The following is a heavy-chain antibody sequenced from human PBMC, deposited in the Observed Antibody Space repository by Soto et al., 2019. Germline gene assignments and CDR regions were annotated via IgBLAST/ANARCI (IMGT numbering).Heavy chain of an antibody. J-gene: IGHJ5*02. CDR2: IYYSGST. D-gene: IGHD3-3*01. CDR1: GGSISSSSYY. V-gene: IGHV4-61*01. Sequence: PSETLSLTCTVSGGSISSSSYYWSWIRQPPGKGLEWIGYIYYSGSTNYNPSLKSRVTISIDTSKNQFSLKLSSVTAADTAVYYCARTYYDFWSGYWRWFDPWGQGTLVTSPQ. CDR3: ARTYYDFWSGYWRWFDP.